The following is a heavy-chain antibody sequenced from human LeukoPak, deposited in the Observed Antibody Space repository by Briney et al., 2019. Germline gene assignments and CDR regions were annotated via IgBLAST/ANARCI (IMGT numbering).Heavy chain of an antibody. Sequence: RSSETVSLTCTVSGGSISSSSYYWGWIRQPPGKGLEWIGSIYYSGSTYYNPSLKSRVTISVDTSKNQFSLKLSSVTAADTAVYYCARGISGRNYYYYMDVWGKGTTVTVSS. CDR2: IYYSGST. D-gene: IGHD6-19*01. V-gene: IGHV4-39*07. CDR1: GGSISSSSYY. J-gene: IGHJ6*03. CDR3: ARGISGRNYYYYMDV.